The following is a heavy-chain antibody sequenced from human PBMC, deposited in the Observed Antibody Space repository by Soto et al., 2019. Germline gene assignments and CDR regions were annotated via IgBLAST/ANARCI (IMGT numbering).Heavy chain of an antibody. CDR1: GFTFDNYG. CDR3: AKSNSAWYYPHFED. D-gene: IGHD6-19*01. J-gene: IGHJ4*02. V-gene: IGHV3-30*18. Sequence: QVQLVESGGGVVQPGRSLRLSCAASGFTFDNYGIHWVRQAPGKGLEWVAVISNDGSNKYFADSVKGRFTISRDNSKNMLYLQLNSLRGDDTAVYYCAKSNSAWYYPHFEDWGQGTLVTVSS. CDR2: ISNDGSNK.